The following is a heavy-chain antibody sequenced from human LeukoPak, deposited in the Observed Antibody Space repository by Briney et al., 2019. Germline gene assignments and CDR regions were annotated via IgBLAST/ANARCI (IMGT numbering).Heavy chain of an antibody. V-gene: IGHV3-23*01. Sequence: PWGSLRLSCSASGFSVSTYAMNWVRQAPGKGLEWVSGISVSGDSTYYADSVKGRFTISRDNSRNTLYLQMNSLRAEDTAVYYCATAGRLSYYFDYWGQGTLVTVSS. CDR1: GFSVSTYA. CDR2: ISVSGDST. D-gene: IGHD6-6*01. J-gene: IGHJ4*02. CDR3: ATAGRLSYYFDY.